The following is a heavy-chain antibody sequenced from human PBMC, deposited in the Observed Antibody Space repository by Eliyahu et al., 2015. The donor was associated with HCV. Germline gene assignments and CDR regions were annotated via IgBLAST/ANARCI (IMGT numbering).Heavy chain of an antibody. D-gene: IGHD6-13*01. CDR2: ISSSSSYI. Sequence: EVQLVESGGGLVKPGGSLKLXCAASGFTFSSYGMNWVRQAPGKGLEWVSSISSSSSYIYYADSVKGRFTISRDNAKNSLYLQMNSLRAEDTAVYYCAREYGSWYEGPTLGYWGQGTLVTVSS. V-gene: IGHV3-21*01. J-gene: IGHJ4*02. CDR1: GFTFSSYG. CDR3: AREYGSWYEGPTLGY.